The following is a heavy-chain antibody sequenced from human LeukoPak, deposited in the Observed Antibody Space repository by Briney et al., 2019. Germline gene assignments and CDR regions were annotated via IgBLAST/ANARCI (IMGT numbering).Heavy chain of an antibody. J-gene: IGHJ4*02. Sequence: GESLKISCKGSGYSFSNYWIGWVRQMPGKGLESMGVIYPGDSETRYSPSFQGQVTISVDKSISTAYLQWSSLKASDTAMYYCARLNSYGYFYFDYWGQGTLVTVSS. CDR1: GYSFSNYW. D-gene: IGHD5-18*01. V-gene: IGHV5-51*01. CDR3: ARLNSYGYFYFDY. CDR2: IYPGDSET.